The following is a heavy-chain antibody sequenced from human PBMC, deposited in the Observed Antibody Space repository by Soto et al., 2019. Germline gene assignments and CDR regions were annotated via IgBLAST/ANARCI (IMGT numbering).Heavy chain of an antibody. CDR3: ARGAYDSGALYSGFDV. J-gene: IGHJ3*01. V-gene: IGHV4-30-2*01. CDR2: IYRSGSA. CDR1: GGSISSGDYS. Sequence: QLQLQESGSGLVKPSQTLSLTCAVSGGSISSGDYSWSWIRQPPGKGLEWIGYIYRSGSAFYSPYLKSRVIVSVDRSKNQFSLEVNSVTAADTAVYYCARGAYDSGALYSGFDVWGQGTMVTVSS. D-gene: IGHD3-22*01.